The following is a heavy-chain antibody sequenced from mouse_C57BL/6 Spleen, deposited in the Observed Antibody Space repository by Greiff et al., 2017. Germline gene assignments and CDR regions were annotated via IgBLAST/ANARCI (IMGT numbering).Heavy chain of an antibody. V-gene: IGHV1-55*01. J-gene: IGHJ2*01. CDR1: GYTFTSYW. CDR3: ARWTYGKEDCDY. CDR2: IYPGSGST. Sequence: QVQLQQPGAELVKPGASVKMSCKASGYTFTSYWITWVKQRPGQGLEWIGDIYPGSGSTNYNEKFKSKATLTVDTSSSTAYMQLSSLTSEDSAVYYCARWTYGKEDCDYWGQGTTLTVSA. D-gene: IGHD2-1*01.